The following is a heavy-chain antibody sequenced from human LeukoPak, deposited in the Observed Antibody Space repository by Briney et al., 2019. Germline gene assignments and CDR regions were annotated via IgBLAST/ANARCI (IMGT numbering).Heavy chain of an antibody. CDR3: ARDSGSGAIDY. V-gene: IGHV3-48*03. D-gene: IGHD6-19*01. CDR1: GFIFSNYE. J-gene: IGHJ4*02. CDR2: ISSSGSTI. Sequence: GGSLRLSCAASGFIFSNYEMNWVRQAPGKGLEWVSYISSSGSTIYYADSVKGRCTISRDNAKNSLYLQMNSLRAEDTAVYYCARDSGSGAIDYWGQGTLVTVSS.